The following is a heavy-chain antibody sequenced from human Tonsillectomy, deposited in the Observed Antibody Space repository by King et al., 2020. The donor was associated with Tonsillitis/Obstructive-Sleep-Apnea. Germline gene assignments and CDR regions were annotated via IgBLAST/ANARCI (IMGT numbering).Heavy chain of an antibody. D-gene: IGHD4-23*01. CDR2: INPSGDST. V-gene: IGHV1-46*01. Sequence: QLVQSGAEVKKPGASVKVSCKASGYTFSKYYMHWVRQAPGQGLEWMGLINPSGDSTTYAQKFQDRVTMTRDTSTSTLSTGLSSLRSEATAVYYCARLSSPAAQPGGNWFDPWGQGTLVTVSS. CDR1: GYTFSKYY. CDR3: ARLSSPAAQPGGNWFDP. J-gene: IGHJ5*02.